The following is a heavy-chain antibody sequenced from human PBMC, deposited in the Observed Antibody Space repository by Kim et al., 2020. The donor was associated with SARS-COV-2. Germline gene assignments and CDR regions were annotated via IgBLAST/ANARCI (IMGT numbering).Heavy chain of an antibody. CDR1: GYTFTSYG. D-gene: IGHD2-15*01. Sequence: ASVKVSCKASGYTFTSYGISWVRQAPGQGLEWMGWISAYNGNTNYAQKLQGRVTMTTDTSTSTAYMEPRSLRSDDTAVYYCARDLRGGYCSGGSCYPDGNWFDPWGQGTLVTVSS. CDR3: ARDLRGGYCSGGSCYPDGNWFDP. CDR2: ISAYNGNT. J-gene: IGHJ5*02. V-gene: IGHV1-18*01.